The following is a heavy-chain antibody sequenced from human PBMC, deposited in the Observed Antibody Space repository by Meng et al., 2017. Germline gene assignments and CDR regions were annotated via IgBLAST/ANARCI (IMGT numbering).Heavy chain of an antibody. J-gene: IGHJ1*01. CDR3: ALIPYSSSWYEYFQH. Sequence: QNPCTGFGPTHLTPTQTRPLTCTFSGFSLSTSGVGVGWIRQPPGKALEWLALIYWNDDKRYSPSLKSRLTITKDTSKNQVVLTMTNMDPVDTATYYCALIPYSSSWYEYFQHWGQGTLVTVSS. D-gene: IGHD6-13*01. CDR1: GFSLSTSGVG. V-gene: IGHV2-5*01. CDR2: IYWNDDK.